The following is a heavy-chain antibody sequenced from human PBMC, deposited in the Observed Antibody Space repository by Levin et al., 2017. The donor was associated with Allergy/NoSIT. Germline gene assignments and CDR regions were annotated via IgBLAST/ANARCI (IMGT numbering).Heavy chain of an antibody. Sequence: SETLSLTCTVSGGSVSSGSYYWSWIRQPPGKGLEWIGYIYYSGSTNYNPSLKSRVTISVDTSKNQFSLKLSSVTAADTAVYYCAREFPGIAVAGTGLFDYWGQGTLVTVSS. CDR3: AREFPGIAVAGTGLFDY. CDR1: GGSVSSGSYY. CDR2: IYYSGST. V-gene: IGHV4-61*01. D-gene: IGHD6-19*01. J-gene: IGHJ4*02.